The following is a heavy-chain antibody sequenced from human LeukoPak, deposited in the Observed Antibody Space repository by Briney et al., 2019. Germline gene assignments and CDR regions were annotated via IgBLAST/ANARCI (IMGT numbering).Heavy chain of an antibody. D-gene: IGHD6-13*01. Sequence: GESLRLSCTDSGFTISTYWMSWVRQAPGKGLEWVANINQDGSKKYYVDSVKGRFTISRDNVKNSVYLQMNSLRAEDTAVYSCARAVAAADSYWGRGTLVTVSS. CDR2: INQDGSKK. CDR1: GFTISTYW. J-gene: IGHJ4*02. CDR3: ARAVAAADSY. V-gene: IGHV3-7*04.